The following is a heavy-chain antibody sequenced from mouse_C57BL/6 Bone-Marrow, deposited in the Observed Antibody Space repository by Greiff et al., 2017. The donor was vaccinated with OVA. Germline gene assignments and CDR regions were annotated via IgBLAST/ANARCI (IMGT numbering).Heavy chain of an antibody. Sequence: EVKVVESGGGLVQPGGSLKLSCAASGFTFSDYYMSWVRQTPEKRLEWVAYISYGGGSTYYPDTVKGRFTISRDTAKNTLYLQMSRLKSEDTAMYYCARQITTEDYAMDDWGKGTSVTVSS. V-gene: IGHV5-12*01. CDR1: GFTFSDYY. J-gene: IGHJ4*01. CDR2: ISYGGGST. D-gene: IGHD1-1*01. CDR3: ARQITTEDYAMDD.